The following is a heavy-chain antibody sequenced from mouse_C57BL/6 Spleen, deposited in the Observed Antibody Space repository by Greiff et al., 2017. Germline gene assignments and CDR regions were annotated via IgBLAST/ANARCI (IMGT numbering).Heavy chain of an antibody. J-gene: IGHJ2*01. CDR3: ARSRDYKYFDY. CDR1: GYTFTSYW. D-gene: IGHD2-12*01. Sequence: QVQLQQSGAELVKPGASVKLSCKASGYTFTSYWMQWVKQRPGQGLEWIGEIDPSDSYTNYNQKFKGKATLTVDTSSSTAYMQLSSLTSEDSAVYYCARSRDYKYFDYWGQGTTLTVSS. V-gene: IGHV1-50*01. CDR2: IDPSDSYT.